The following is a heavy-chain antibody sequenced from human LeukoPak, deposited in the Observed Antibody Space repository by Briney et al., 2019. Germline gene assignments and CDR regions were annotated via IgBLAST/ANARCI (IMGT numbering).Heavy chain of an antibody. CDR3: TRGARFGELYSWFDP. V-gene: IGHV3-7*01. Sequence: GGSLRLSCAASGFTFSSYWMSWVRQAPGKGLEWVANIKQDGSEKYYVDSVKGRFTISRDNAKNSLYLQMSSLRDDDAAFYYCTRGARFGELYSWFDPWGLGTLVTVSS. J-gene: IGHJ5*02. CDR2: IKQDGSEK. D-gene: IGHD3-10*01. CDR1: GFTFSSYW.